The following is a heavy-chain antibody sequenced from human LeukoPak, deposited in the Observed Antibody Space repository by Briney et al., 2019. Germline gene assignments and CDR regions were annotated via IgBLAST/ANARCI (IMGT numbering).Heavy chain of an antibody. J-gene: IGHJ3*02. CDR2: ISAYNGNT. CDR1: GYTFTSYG. V-gene: IGHV1-18*01. Sequence: GASVKVSCKASGYTFTSYGISWVRQAPGQGLEWMGWISAYNGNTNYAQKLQGRVTMTTDTSTSTAYMELRSLRSEDTAVYYCARLKYYYDSSGYYNDAFDIWGQGTMVTVSS. D-gene: IGHD3-22*01. CDR3: ARLKYYYDSSGYYNDAFDI.